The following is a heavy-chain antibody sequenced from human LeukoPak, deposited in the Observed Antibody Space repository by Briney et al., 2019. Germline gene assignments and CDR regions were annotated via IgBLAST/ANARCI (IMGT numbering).Heavy chain of an antibody. CDR2: INPNSGGT. Sequence: GASVTVSCKASGYTFTGYYIHWVRPAPGQGLEWMGWINPNSGGTKYVQKFQGRVTLPRDTSISTAYMELSRLTSDDTAVYYCARDGRGNQPDWWGQGTLVTVSS. CDR3: ARDGRGNQPDW. CDR1: GYTFTGYY. J-gene: IGHJ1*01. V-gene: IGHV1-2*02. D-gene: IGHD1-14*01.